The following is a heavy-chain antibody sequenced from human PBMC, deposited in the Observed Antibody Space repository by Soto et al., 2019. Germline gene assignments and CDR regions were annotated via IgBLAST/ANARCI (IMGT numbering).Heavy chain of an antibody. D-gene: IGHD6-6*01. Sequence: SETLSLTCAVYGGSFSGYYWSWIRQPPGKGLEWIGEINHSGSTNYNPSLKSRVTISVDTSKNQFSLKLSSVTAADTAVYYCARGSGSSPRNDYWGQGTLVTVSS. CDR2: INHSGST. CDR1: GGSFSGYY. V-gene: IGHV4-34*01. J-gene: IGHJ4*02. CDR3: ARGSGSSPRNDY.